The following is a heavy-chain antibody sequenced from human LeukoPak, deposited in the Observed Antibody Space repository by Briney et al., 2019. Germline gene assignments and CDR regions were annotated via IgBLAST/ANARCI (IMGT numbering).Heavy chain of an antibody. D-gene: IGHD3-16*01. CDR2: ISNSGSTI. Sequence: PGGSLRLSCAASGFTFSSYAMNWVRQAPGKGLEWVAYISNSGSTIYYADSVKGRFTISRDNARNSLYLQMNSLRAEHTVVYYSAGGVVAVLYYWGEGTLVTVSS. CDR1: GFTFSSYA. V-gene: IGHV3-48*03. J-gene: IGHJ4*02. CDR3: AGGVVAVLYY.